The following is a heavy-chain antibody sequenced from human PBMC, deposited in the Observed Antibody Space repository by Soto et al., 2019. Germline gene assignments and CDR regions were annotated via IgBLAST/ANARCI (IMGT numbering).Heavy chain of an antibody. V-gene: IGHV4-34*01. CDR3: ARTIKRQLVPGRYYFDY. CDR2: INHSGST. CDR1: GGSFSGYY. J-gene: IGHJ4*02. Sequence: PSETLSLTCAVYGGSFSGYYWSWIRQPPGKGLEWIGEINHSGSTNYNPSLKSRVTISVDTSKNQFSLKLSSVTAADTAVYYCARTIKRQLVPGRYYFDYWGQGTLVTVSS. D-gene: IGHD6-13*01.